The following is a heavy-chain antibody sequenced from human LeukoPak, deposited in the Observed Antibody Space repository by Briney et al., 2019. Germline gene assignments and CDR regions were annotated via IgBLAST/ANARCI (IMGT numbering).Heavy chain of an antibody. V-gene: IGHV3-30-3*01. CDR1: GFTFSSYA. J-gene: IGHJ4*02. D-gene: IGHD6-19*01. CDR3: ARVPRPSGWYRAPFDY. Sequence: PGRSLRLSCAASGFTFSSYAMHWVRQAPGKGLEWVAVISYDGSNKYYADSVKGRFTISRDNSKNTLYLQMNSLRAEDTAVYYCARVPRPSGWYRAPFDYWGQGTLVTVSS. CDR2: ISYDGSNK.